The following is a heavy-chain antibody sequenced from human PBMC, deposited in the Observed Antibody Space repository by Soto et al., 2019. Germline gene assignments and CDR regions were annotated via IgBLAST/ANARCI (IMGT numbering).Heavy chain of an antibody. CDR1: GGSISSYY. J-gene: IGHJ4*02. CDR3: ARAAYEYFDWLFD. CDR2: IYYSGST. V-gene: IGHV4-59*01. Sequence: TLSLTCTVSGGSISSYYWSWIRQPPGKGLEWIGYIYYSGSTNYNPSLKSRVTISVDTSKNQFSLKLSSVTAADTAVYYCARAAYEYFDWLFDWGQGTLVTVSS. D-gene: IGHD3-9*01.